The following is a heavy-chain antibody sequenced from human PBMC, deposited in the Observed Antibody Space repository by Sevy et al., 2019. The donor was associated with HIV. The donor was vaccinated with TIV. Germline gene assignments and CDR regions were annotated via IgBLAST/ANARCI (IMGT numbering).Heavy chain of an antibody. CDR1: GYTLTKLS. V-gene: IGHV1-24*01. Sequence: ASVKVSCKVSGYTLTKLSMHWVRQAPGKGLEWMGGIDPEGGETMYAQKFQGGITMTEDTSTDTFYMEVISLRVEDTAVYYCAAGLTTLTADYWGQGTLVTVSS. D-gene: IGHD4-17*01. CDR3: AAGLTTLTADY. J-gene: IGHJ4*02. CDR2: IDPEGGET.